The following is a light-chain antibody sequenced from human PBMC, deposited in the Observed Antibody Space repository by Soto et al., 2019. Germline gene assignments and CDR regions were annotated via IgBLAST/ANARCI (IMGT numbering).Light chain of an antibody. CDR2: DVS. CDR1: SSDVGGYNF. J-gene: IGLJ3*02. CDR3: SSYTSISTVV. Sequence: QSALTQPASVSGSPGQSITISCTGTSSDVGGYNFVSWYQQHPGKAPKVMIYDVSNRPSGVSNRFSGSKSGNTASLTISGLQPEDEADYYCSSYTSISTVVFGGGTKLTVL. V-gene: IGLV2-14*01.